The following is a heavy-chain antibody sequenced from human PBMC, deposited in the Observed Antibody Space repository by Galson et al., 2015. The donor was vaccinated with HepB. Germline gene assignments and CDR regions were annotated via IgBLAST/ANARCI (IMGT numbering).Heavy chain of an antibody. J-gene: IGHJ2*01. CDR3: ARGRVVPAAKRSGYFDL. CDR1: GFTFSSYW. Sequence: SLRLSCAASGFTFSSYWMSWARQAPGKGLEWVANIKQDGSEKYYVDSVKGRFTISRDNAKNSLYLQMNSLRAEDTAVYYCARGRVVPAAKRSGYFDLWGRGTLVTVSS. D-gene: IGHD2-2*01. CDR2: IKQDGSEK. V-gene: IGHV3-7*03.